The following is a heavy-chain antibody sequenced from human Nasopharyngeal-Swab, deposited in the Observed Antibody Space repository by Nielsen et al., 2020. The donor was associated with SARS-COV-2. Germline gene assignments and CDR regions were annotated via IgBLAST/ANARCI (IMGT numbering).Heavy chain of an antibody. J-gene: IGHJ6*02. V-gene: IGHV5-51*01. D-gene: IGHD5-12*01. Sequence: GASLKISCMGSGYSFTSYWIGWVRQMPGKGLEWMGIIYPGDYDTSYSPSLQVQVTISADKSISTAYLQWSSLKASDTAMYYCARHAEGAPTVSGYAIYYYYGMDVWGQGTTVTVSS. CDR1: GYSFTSYW. CDR3: ARHAEGAPTVSGYAIYYYYGMDV. CDR2: IYPGDYDT.